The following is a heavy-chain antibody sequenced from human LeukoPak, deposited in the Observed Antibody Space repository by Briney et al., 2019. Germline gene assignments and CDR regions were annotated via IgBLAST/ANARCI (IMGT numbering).Heavy chain of an antibody. Sequence: SQTLSLTCTVSAGAIISYYWSWIRHPAGKGPDWIGRIYPTGNTDYNPSLKTRVTMSTDLSKTQFSLRLRSVTAADTAVYYCARLKFYDSTGYSPGYYMDVWGKGTAVTVSS. CDR1: AGAIISYY. V-gene: IGHV4-4*07. CDR2: IYPTGNT. CDR3: ARLKFYDSTGYSPGYYMDV. D-gene: IGHD3-22*01. J-gene: IGHJ6*03.